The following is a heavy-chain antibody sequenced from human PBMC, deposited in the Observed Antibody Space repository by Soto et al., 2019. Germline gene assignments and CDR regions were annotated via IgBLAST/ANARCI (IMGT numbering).Heavy chain of an antibody. Sequence: ASVKVSCKVSGYTLTELSMHWVRQAPGKGLEWMGGFDPEDGETIYAQKFQGRVTMTEDTSTDTAYMELSSLRSEDTAVYYCATLPYYYDSSPNWFDPWGQGTLVTVSS. CDR3: ATLPYYYDSSPNWFDP. V-gene: IGHV1-24*01. D-gene: IGHD3-22*01. CDR1: GYTLTELS. CDR2: FDPEDGET. J-gene: IGHJ5*02.